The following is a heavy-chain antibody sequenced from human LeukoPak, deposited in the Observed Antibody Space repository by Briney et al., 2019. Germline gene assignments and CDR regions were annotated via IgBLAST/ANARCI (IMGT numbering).Heavy chain of an antibody. V-gene: IGHV1-46*01. J-gene: IGHJ5*02. Sequence: ASVKVSCKASGYTFTSYYMHWVRQAPGQGLEWMGIINPSGGSTNYAHKFQGRVTMTRDMSTSTVYMELSSLRSEDTAVYYCARGAHVRMYDSNHNCFDPWGQGTLVTVSS. CDR3: ARGAHVRMYDSNHNCFDP. D-gene: IGHD3-22*01. CDR1: GYTFTSYY. CDR2: INPSGGST.